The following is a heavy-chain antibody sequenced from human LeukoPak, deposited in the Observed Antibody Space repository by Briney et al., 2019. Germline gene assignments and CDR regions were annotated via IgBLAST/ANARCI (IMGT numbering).Heavy chain of an antibody. CDR1: GDSVSSNSAA. CDR2: TYYRSKWYN. D-gene: IGHD5-24*01. J-gene: IGHJ3*02. CDR3: ARGGQGDGYSADEAFDI. V-gene: IGHV6-1*01. Sequence: ASQTLSLTCAISGDSVSSNSAAWNWIRQSPSTGLEWLGRTYYRSKWYNDYAGSVKSRITINPDTSKNQFSLQVNSVTPEDTAVYYCARGGQGDGYSADEAFDIWGQGTMVTVSS.